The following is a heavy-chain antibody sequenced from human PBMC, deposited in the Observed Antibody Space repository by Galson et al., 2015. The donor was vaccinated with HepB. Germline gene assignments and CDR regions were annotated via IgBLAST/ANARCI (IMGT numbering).Heavy chain of an antibody. CDR3: ATYCSGGSCPAS. J-gene: IGHJ6*02. CDR2: ISSSSSYI. D-gene: IGHD2-15*01. V-gene: IGHV3-21*01. CDR1: GFTFDDYG. Sequence: SLRLSCAASGFTFDDYGMSWVRQAPGKGLEWVSSISSSSSYIYYADSVKGRFTISRDNAKNSLYLQMNSLRAEDTAVYYCATYCSGGSCPASWGQGTTVTVSS.